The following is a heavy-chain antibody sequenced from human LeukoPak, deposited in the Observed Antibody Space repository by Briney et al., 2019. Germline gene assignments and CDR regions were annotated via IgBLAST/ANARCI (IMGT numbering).Heavy chain of an antibody. V-gene: IGHV4-38-2*02. CDR1: GYSISSGYY. Sequence: SETLSLTCTVSGYSISSGYYWGWIRQPPGKGLEWIGNIYHSGNAYYSPSLKSRVTISVDTSKNQFFLRLSSVTAADTAVYYCARRELLWFGETDAFDIWGQGTMVTVSS. J-gene: IGHJ3*02. D-gene: IGHD3-10*01. CDR3: ARRELLWFGETDAFDI. CDR2: IYHSGNA.